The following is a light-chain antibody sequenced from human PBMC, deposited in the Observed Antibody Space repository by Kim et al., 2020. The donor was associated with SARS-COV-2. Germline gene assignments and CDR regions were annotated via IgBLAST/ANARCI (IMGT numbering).Light chain of an antibody. CDR3: QLYYYSPPT. J-gene: IGKJ4*01. Sequence: STDSSTTICRPTHQVIGSYFAWYQQPRGTATILLIHAASSLQNGLPSIFSSSSSGTYFTLTIGWLHSEDFATYCCQLYYYSPPTFGGGTKVEIQ. CDR2: AAS. CDR1: QVIGSY. V-gene: IGKV1-8*01.